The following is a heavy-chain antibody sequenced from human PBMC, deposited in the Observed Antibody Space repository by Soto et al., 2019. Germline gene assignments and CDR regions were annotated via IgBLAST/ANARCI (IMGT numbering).Heavy chain of an antibody. Sequence: SETLSLTCTVSGGSISDSNDHWGWIRQSPGQGLEWIGSFNNSGSIHYNPPFKSRATISVDTSKNQFSLKVSSVTAADTAVYYCAKLAGYCSGNSCHGDYAMDVWGQGTTVS. CDR1: GGSISDSNDH. D-gene: IGHD2-15*01. J-gene: IGHJ6*02. V-gene: IGHV4-39*01. CDR3: AKLAGYCSGNSCHGDYAMDV. CDR2: FNNSGSI.